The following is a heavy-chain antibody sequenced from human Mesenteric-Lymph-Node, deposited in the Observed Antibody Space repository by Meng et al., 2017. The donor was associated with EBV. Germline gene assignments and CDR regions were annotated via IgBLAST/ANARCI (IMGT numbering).Heavy chain of an antibody. Sequence: QVRLVGSGGGLVQPWRSLRLSCAASGFDFRNFDMHWVRQAPGKGLEWVAVITYDGNTYYGESVKGRFTLSRDISKNILFLQVNTLRVDDTAVYYCAKLFGGCNGDNCQLNYWGRGTLVTVSS. CDR1: GFDFRNFD. J-gene: IGHJ4*02. D-gene: IGHD1-20*01. CDR2: ITYDGNT. V-gene: IGHV3-30*18. CDR3: AKLFGGCNGDNCQLNY.